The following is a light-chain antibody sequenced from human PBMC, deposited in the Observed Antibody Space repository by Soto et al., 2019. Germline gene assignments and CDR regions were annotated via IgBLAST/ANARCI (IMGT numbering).Light chain of an antibody. CDR3: QQYGTLLIT. Sequence: EIVLTQSPGTLSLSPGERATLSCRTSQSVSSNYLAWYQQKPGQAPRLLIYGASNRATGVPDRFSGSGSGTEFTLTISRLEPEDFGVYYYQQYGTLLITFGPGTKVDIK. CDR2: GAS. V-gene: IGKV3-20*01. CDR1: QSVSSNY. J-gene: IGKJ3*01.